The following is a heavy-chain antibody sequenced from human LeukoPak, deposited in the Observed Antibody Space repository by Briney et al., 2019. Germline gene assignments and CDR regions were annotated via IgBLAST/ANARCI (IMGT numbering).Heavy chain of an antibody. D-gene: IGHD6-13*01. V-gene: IGHV1-18*01. CDR2: ISAYNGNT. CDR3: ARDRRGIAAAGTRGNWFDP. J-gene: IGHJ5*02. CDR1: GYTFTSYG. Sequence: ASVKVSCKASGYTFTSYGISWVRQAPGQGLEWMGWISAYNGNTNYAQKLQGGVTMTTDTSTSTAYMELRSLRSDDTAVYYCARDRRGIAAAGTRGNWFDPWGQGTLVTVSS.